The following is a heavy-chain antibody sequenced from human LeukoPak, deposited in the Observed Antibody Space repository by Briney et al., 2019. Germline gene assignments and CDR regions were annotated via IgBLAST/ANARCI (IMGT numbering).Heavy chain of an antibody. CDR3: VLAMSGALTD. J-gene: IGHJ4*02. Sequence: SETLSLICAVSGGSFRGHSWTWIRQTPGKGLEWIGEVNYIGITDYNPSLKSRATISIDTSRDQFSLNLASVTAADTGIYYCVLAMSGALTDWGQGTRVAVSS. D-gene: IGHD2-8*02. CDR1: GGSFRGHS. CDR2: VNYIGIT. V-gene: IGHV4-34*01.